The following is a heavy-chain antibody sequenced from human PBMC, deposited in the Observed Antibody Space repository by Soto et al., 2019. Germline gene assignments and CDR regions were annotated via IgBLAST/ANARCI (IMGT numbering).Heavy chain of an antibody. Sequence: GGSLRLSCAASGFTFSSYAMSWVRQAPGKGLEWVSAISGSGGSTYYADSVKGRFTISRDNSKNTLYLQMNSLRAEDTAVYYCAKGHFWSGYYDYYYYGMDVWGQGTTVTVSS. V-gene: IGHV3-23*01. CDR3: AKGHFWSGYYDYYYYGMDV. J-gene: IGHJ6*02. D-gene: IGHD3-3*01. CDR1: GFTFSSYA. CDR2: ISGSGGST.